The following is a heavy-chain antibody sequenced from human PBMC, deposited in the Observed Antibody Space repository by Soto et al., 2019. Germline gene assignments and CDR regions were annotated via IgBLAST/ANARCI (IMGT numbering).Heavy chain of an antibody. CDR2: ISGGGSNT. J-gene: IGHJ6*02. Sequence: PGVSLRLSCAGPGFTFSSYAMSWVRQAPGKGLEWASAISGGGSNTYYADSVKGRFAISRDNSKNTLFLHMNSLRAEDSAIYYCAKDLPPYGMDVWGQGTTVTVSS. CDR1: GFTFSSYA. V-gene: IGHV3-23*01. CDR3: AKDLPPYGMDV.